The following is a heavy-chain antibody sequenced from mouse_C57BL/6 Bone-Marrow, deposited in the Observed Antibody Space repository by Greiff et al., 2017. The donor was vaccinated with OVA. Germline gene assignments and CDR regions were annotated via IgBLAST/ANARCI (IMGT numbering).Heavy chain of an antibody. V-gene: IGHV1-50*01. CDR1: GYTFTSYW. Sequence: QVQLQQPGAELVKPGASVKLSCKASGYTFTSYWMQWVKQRPGQGLEWIGEIDPSDSYTNYNQKFKGKATLTVDTSSSTAYMQLSSLTSEDSAVYYCASAVFAYWGPGTLVTVSA. J-gene: IGHJ3*01. CDR2: IDPSDSYT. CDR3: ASAVFAY.